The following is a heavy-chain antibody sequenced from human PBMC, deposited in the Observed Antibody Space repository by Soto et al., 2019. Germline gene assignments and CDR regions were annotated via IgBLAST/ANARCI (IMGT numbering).Heavy chain of an antibody. D-gene: IGHD3-3*01. J-gene: IGHJ4*02. V-gene: IGHV3-30*18. Sequence: PGGSLRLSCAASGFTFSSYGMHWVRQAPGKGLEWVAVISYDGSNKYYADSVKGRFTISRDNSKNTLYLQMNSLRAEDTAVYYCAKDSRVFGVVSRLDYWGQGTLVTVSS. CDR1: GFTFSSYG. CDR3: AKDSRVFGVVSRLDY. CDR2: ISYDGSNK.